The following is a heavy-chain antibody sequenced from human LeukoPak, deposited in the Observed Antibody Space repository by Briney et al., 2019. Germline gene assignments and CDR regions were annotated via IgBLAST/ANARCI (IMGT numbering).Heavy chain of an antibody. Sequence: PGGSLRLSCAASGFAVRNNYMSWVRQPPGKGLEWVSVLYSDGRAFYGDSVKGRFTISRDNAKNSLYLQMNSLRAEDTAVYYCARDQVGEDVAFDIWGQGTMVTVSS. CDR3: ARDQVGEDVAFDI. D-gene: IGHD3-10*01. CDR2: LYSDGRA. CDR1: GFAVRNNY. V-gene: IGHV3-66*01. J-gene: IGHJ3*02.